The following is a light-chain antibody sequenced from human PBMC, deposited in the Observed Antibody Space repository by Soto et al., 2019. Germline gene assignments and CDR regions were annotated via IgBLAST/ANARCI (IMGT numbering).Light chain of an antibody. J-gene: IGLJ1*01. Sequence: QSALTQPASVSGSPGQSITISCTGTSSDVGGYDYVSWYQQHPGKAHKLMIYGVSNRPSGVSNRFSGSKSGNTASLTISGLQAEDEADYYCSSFAAGKTDVFGTGTKLTVL. CDR3: SSFAAGKTDV. CDR2: GVS. V-gene: IGLV2-14*01. CDR1: SSDVGGYDY.